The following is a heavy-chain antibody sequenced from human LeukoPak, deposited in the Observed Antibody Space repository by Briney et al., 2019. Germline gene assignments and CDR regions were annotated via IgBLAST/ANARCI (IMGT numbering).Heavy chain of an antibody. CDR3: ARGPHPWGAGYNLIDH. CDR2: ISYRGTT. V-gene: IGHV4-39*01. D-gene: IGHD5-24*01. Sequence: SETLSLTCTVSGGSISSSSYYWGWIRQPPGKGLEWIGSISYRGTTFYNPSLKSRVTISVDTSKNQFFLKVSSVTAADTAVYYCARGPHPWGAGYNLIDHWGQGTLLTVSP. J-gene: IGHJ4*02. CDR1: GGSISSSSYY.